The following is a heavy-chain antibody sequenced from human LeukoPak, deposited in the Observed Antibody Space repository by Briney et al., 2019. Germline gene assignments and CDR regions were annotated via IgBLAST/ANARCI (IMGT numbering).Heavy chain of an antibody. CDR3: ARLVRLYNWFDP. J-gene: IGHJ5*02. Sequence: SETLSLTCTVSGGSISSYYWCWIRQPPGKGLEWIGYIYTSGSTNYNPSLKSRVTISVDTSKNQFSLKLSSVTAADTAVYYCARLVRLYNWFDPWGQGTLVTVSS. V-gene: IGHV4-4*09. CDR1: GGSISSYY. CDR2: IYTSGST. D-gene: IGHD2-15*01.